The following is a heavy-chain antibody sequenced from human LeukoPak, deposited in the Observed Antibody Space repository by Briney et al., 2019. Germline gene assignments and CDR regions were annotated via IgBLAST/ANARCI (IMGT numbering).Heavy chain of an antibody. CDR1: GDTVTGFS. D-gene: IGHD5-18*01. J-gene: IGHJ4*02. Sequence: GASVKVSCKVSGDTVTGFSIHWVRQAPGHGLEWMGGFDPEDGARIFAQKFQGRVTMTEDTSTDTACMDLSSLRSEDTAVYYCATGYTYDYSLYWGQGTLVTVSS. CDR2: FDPEDGAR. CDR3: ATGYTYDYSLY. V-gene: IGHV1-24*01.